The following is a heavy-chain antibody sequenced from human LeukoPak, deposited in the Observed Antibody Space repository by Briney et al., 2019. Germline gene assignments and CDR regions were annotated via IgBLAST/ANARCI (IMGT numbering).Heavy chain of an antibody. CDR2: IRSKAYGGTT. CDR1: GFTFGDYA. CDR3: TRDNPRVVPANYGMDV. Sequence: RPGGSLRLSCTASGFTFGDYAMSWFRQAPGKGLEWVGFIRSKAYGGTTEYAASVKGRFTISRDDSKSIAYLQMNSLKTEDTAVYYCTRDNPRVVPANYGMDVWGQGTTVTVSS. D-gene: IGHD2-2*01. J-gene: IGHJ6*02. V-gene: IGHV3-49*03.